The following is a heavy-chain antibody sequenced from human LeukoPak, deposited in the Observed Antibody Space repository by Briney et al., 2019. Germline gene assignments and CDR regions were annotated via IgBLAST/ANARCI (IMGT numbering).Heavy chain of an antibody. CDR3: ARDRKYYYHMDV. CDR2: IYHSGST. Sequence: SETLTLTCTVSGGSISSGTYYWAWIRQPPGKGLEWIGTIYHSGSTYYNPSLKSRATISVDTSKNQFSLNLTSLTAADTAVYYCARDRKYYYHMDVWGKGTTVTVSS. D-gene: IGHD1-14*01. CDR1: GGSISSGTYY. V-gene: IGHV4-39*07. J-gene: IGHJ6*03.